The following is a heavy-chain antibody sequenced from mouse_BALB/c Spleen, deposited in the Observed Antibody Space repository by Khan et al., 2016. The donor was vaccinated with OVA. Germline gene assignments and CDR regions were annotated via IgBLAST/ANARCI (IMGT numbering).Heavy chain of an antibody. CDR1: GFSLITSG. Sequence: QVQLQQSGPGLVQPSQSLSITCTVSGFSLITSGVHWVRQSPGKGLEWLGVIWSDGSTDYNAAFISRLSITKDNSKSQVFFKMNSLQADDTAIYYCARNSYRYDFTYWGRGTLVTVSA. V-gene: IGHV2-2*01. J-gene: IGHJ3*01. CDR2: IWSDGST. D-gene: IGHD2-12*01. CDR3: ARNSYRYDFTY.